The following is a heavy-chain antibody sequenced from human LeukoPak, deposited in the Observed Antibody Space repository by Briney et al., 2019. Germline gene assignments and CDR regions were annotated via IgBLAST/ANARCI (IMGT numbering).Heavy chain of an antibody. CDR1: GGTFSSYA. CDR2: IIPIFGTA. Sequence: SVKVSCKASGGTFSSYAISWVRQTPGQGLEWMGGIIPIFGTANYAQKFQGRVTITADKSTSTAYMELSSLRSEDTAVYYCARDAVGATRYYYYYYMDVWGKGTTVTVSS. D-gene: IGHD1-26*01. CDR3: ARDAVGATRYYYYYYMDV. J-gene: IGHJ6*03. V-gene: IGHV1-69*06.